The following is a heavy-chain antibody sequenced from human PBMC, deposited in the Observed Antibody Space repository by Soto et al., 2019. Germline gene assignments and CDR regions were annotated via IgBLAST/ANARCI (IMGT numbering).Heavy chain of an antibody. Sequence: QVQLVQSGAEVKKPGASVKVSCKASGYTFTGSYMHWVRQAPGQGLEWMGWVNPNTGGTNYAQKFQGRVNMTRDTSISTAYMELSRLSSDYTAVFYCARGGYSSSSPSDYWGQGTLVTVSS. CDR2: VNPNTGGT. CDR1: GYTFTGSY. J-gene: IGHJ4*02. CDR3: ARGGYSSSSPSDY. V-gene: IGHV1-2*02. D-gene: IGHD6-6*01.